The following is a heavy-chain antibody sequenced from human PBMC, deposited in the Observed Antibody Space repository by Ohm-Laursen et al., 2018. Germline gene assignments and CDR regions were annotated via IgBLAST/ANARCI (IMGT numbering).Heavy chain of an antibody. CDR2: ISGSGGST. V-gene: IGHV3-23*01. J-gene: IGHJ4*02. Sequence: GSLRLSCSAASGFTFSSYAMSWVRQAPGKGLEWVSAISGSGGSTYYADSVKGRFTISRDNSKNTLYLQMNSLRAEDTAVYYCAAENYWGQGTLVTVSS. CDR1: GFTFSSYA. CDR3: AAENY.